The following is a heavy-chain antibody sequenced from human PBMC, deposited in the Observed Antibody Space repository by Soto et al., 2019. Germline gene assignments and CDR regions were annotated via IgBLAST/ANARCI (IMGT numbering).Heavy chain of an antibody. CDR3: ARGATCYTGYFQLRVPGVTNDMDV. Sequence: SVKVACKASGYPFPCYRIRWVRQAPGQGLECTGGISAYNGNTNYAQKIQGRVTMNTDKSTSTAYMELMSLRSDDTAVYYCARGATCYTGYFQLRVPGVTNDMDVWGQGTTLTVSS. J-gene: IGHJ6*01. CDR1: GYPFPCYR. V-gene: IGHV1-18*04. CDR2: ISAYNGNT. D-gene: IGHD2-2*01.